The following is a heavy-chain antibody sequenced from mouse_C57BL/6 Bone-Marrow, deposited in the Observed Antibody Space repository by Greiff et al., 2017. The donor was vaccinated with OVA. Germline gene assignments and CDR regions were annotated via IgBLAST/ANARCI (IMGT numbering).Heavy chain of an antibody. J-gene: IGHJ2*01. Sequence: EVKVVESGGGLVKPGGSLKLSCAASGFTFSDYGMHWVRQAPEKGLEWVAYISSGSSTIYYADTVKGRFTISRDNAKNTLFLQMTSLRSEDTAMYYCARTRTSGLYFDYWGQGTTLTVSS. CDR3: ARTRTSGLYFDY. CDR1: GFTFSDYG. V-gene: IGHV5-17*01. CDR2: ISSGSSTI.